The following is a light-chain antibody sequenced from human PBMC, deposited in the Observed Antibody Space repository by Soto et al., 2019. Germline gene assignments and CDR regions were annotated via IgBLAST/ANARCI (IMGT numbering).Light chain of an antibody. Sequence: QMTQSESSLSASLGETVTITCRASQTIDRYLNWFQQKSGQAPKLLMNAASSLRSGVPSRFSASGSGTDFTLTISSLQPEDYAPYYCQQSYNAPFHFGPGAKVDIK. CDR2: AAS. J-gene: IGKJ3*01. CDR1: QTIDRY. V-gene: IGKV1-39*01. CDR3: QQSYNAPFH.